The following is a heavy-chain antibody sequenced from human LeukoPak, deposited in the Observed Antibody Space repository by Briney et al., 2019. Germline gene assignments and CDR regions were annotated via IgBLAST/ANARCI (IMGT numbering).Heavy chain of an antibody. CDR1: RVTFNICS. Sequence: AASVKVSFKASRVTFNICSISWVRQAPGHGLDWMGRIIPLLGIVNYAQKFQGKVTITADKSTNTAYMELSSLRSEDTAMYYCASDRTIAAAVDPFDIWGQGTMVTVSS. CDR3: ASDRTIAAAVDPFDI. CDR2: IIPLLGIV. D-gene: IGHD6-13*01. J-gene: IGHJ3*02. V-gene: IGHV1-69*04.